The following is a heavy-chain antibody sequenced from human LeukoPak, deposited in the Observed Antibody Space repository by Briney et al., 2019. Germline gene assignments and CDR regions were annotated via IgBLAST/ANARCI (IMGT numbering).Heavy chain of an antibody. Sequence: GASVKVSCKASGHTFTSYFMHWVRQAPGQGLEWMGIINPSGGSTSYAQRFQDRVTMTRDTSTSTVYMELSSLRYEDTAVYYCARDPSPGELLGGYFDYWGQGTLVTVSS. CDR2: INPSGGST. J-gene: IGHJ4*02. CDR1: GHTFTSYF. V-gene: IGHV1-46*01. D-gene: IGHD1-26*01. CDR3: ARDPSPGELLGGYFDY.